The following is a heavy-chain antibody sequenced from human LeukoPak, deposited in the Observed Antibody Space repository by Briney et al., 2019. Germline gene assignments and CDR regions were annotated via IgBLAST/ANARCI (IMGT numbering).Heavy chain of an antibody. CDR2: INPSGGTT. J-gene: IGHJ4*02. CDR3: ARSYSPWEARHSSSWYHFDY. Sequence: ASVKVSCKASGYIFTSYYMHWVRQAPGQGLEWMGVINPSGGTTNYAQKFQGRVTMTRDTSTSTVYMELSSLRSDDTAVYYCARSYSPWEARHSSSWYHFDYWGQGTLVTVSS. CDR1: GYIFTSYY. V-gene: IGHV1-46*01. D-gene: IGHD6-13*01.